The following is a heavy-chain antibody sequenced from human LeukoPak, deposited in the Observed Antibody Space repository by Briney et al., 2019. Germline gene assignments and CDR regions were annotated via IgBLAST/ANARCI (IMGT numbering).Heavy chain of an antibody. CDR3: ARDLLYDILTGYSPLGY. D-gene: IGHD3-9*01. CDR1: GFTFSSYS. CDR2: ISSSSSYI. Sequence: GGSLRLSCAASGFTFSSYSMNWVRQAPGKGLEWVSSISSSSSYIYYADSVKGRFTISRDNSKNTLYLQMNSLRAEDTAVYYCARDLLYDILTGYSPLGYWGQGTLVTVSS. V-gene: IGHV3-21*01. J-gene: IGHJ4*02.